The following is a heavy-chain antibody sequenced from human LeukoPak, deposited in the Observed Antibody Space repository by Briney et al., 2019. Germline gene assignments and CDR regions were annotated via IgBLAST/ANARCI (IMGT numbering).Heavy chain of an antibody. CDR2: ISYDGSNQ. Sequence: ERSLRLSCAASGFTFSGYGMHWVRQAPGKGLEWVAIISYDGSNQYYADSVKGRFTISRDNSKNTLYLQMNSLRAEDTAVYYCAKHSYRVDSFTDYWGQGTLVTVSS. V-gene: IGHV3-30*18. D-gene: IGHD5-12*01. CDR3: AKHSYRVDSFTDY. J-gene: IGHJ4*02. CDR1: GFTFSGYG.